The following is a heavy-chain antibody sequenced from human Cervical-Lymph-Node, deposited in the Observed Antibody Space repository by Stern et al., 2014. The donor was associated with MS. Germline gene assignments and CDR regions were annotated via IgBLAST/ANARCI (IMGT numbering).Heavy chain of an antibody. CDR2: ITPNTGVT. D-gene: IGHD2-15*01. Sequence: QVQLVQSGAEVKKPGASVKVSCTASGYPFTGFVLHWGRQAPGQGLEWVGWITPNTGVTKSAQKFQGWGTLTRDTSINTVYMELNRLKSDDTAVFYCARGYPFFDNWGQGTLVTVSS. J-gene: IGHJ4*02. CDR1: GYPFTGFV. CDR3: ARGYPFFDN. V-gene: IGHV1-2*04.